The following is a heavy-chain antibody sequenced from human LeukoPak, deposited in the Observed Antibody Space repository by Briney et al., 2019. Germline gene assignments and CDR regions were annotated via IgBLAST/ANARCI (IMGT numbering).Heavy chain of an antibody. CDR3: ARVFDSGSQAYFYYMDV. D-gene: IGHD3-10*01. J-gene: IGHJ6*03. CDR1: GGSIRGYY. V-gene: IGHV4-59*01. Sequence: MTSETLSLTCNVSGGSIRGYYWSWIRQPPGKGLEWIGYIYSSGSTNYNPSLKSRVTMSVDTSKNQFPLKVSSVTAADTAVYYCARVFDSGSQAYFYYMDVWGKGTTVTIFS. CDR2: IYSSGST.